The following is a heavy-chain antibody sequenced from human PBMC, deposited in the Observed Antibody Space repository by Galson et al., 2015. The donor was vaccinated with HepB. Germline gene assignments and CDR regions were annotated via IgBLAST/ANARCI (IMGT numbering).Heavy chain of an antibody. CDR1: GFTFSSYW. CDR3: ARGGPDYAFDI. J-gene: IGHJ3*02. CDR2: IHHDGSST. Sequence: SLRLSCAASGFTFSSYWMHWVRQAPGKGLVWVSRIHHDGSSTSYADSVKGRFTISRDNAKNTLYLQMNSLRAEDTAVYYCARGGPDYAFDIWGQGTMVTVSS. V-gene: IGHV3-74*01. D-gene: IGHD5-12*01.